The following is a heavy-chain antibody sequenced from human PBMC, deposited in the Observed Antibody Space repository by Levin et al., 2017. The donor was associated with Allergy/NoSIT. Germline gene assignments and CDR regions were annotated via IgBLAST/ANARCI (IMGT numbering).Heavy chain of an antibody. V-gene: IGHV4-59*01. D-gene: IGHD6-19*01. Sequence: SQTLSLTCTVSGGSISSYYWSWIRQPPGKGLEWIGYIYYSGSTNYNPSLKSRVTISVDTSKNQFSLKLSSVTAADTAVYYCARDVDSSGWYRDAFDIWGQGTMVTVSS. J-gene: IGHJ3*02. CDR3: ARDVDSSGWYRDAFDI. CDR2: IYYSGST. CDR1: GGSISSYY.